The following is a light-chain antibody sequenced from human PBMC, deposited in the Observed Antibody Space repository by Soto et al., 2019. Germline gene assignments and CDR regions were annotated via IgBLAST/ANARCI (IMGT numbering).Light chain of an antibody. CDR1: SSDVGGYNY. Sequence: QSVLTQPASVSGSPGQSITISCTGTSSDVGGYNYVSWYQQHPGKAPKLMIYDVSHRPSGVSDRFSGSKSGNTASLPISGLQAEDGADYYCSSYTSSSTPFYVFGTGTKVTFL. J-gene: IGLJ1*01. CDR3: SSYTSSSTPFYV. V-gene: IGLV2-14*01. CDR2: DVS.